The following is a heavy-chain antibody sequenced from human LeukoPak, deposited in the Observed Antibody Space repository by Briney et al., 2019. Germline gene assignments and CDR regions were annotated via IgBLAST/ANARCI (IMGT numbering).Heavy chain of an antibody. V-gene: IGHV3-74*03. CDR1: GFTFSSHW. D-gene: IGHD2-15*01. CDR2: INGDGSNT. Sequence: GGSLRPSCAASGFTFSSHWMHWVRQAPGKGLVWVSRINGDGSNTTYADSVKGRFTISRDNAKNTLYLQMNSLRAEDTAVYHCARSKNCYLTDAVVIRGQVTMVTVSS. CDR3: ARSKNCYLTDAVVI. J-gene: IGHJ3*02.